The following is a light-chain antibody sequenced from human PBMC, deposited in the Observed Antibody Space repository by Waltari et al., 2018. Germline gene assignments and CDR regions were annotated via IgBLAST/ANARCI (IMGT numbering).Light chain of an antibody. CDR1: PDISIS. V-gene: IGKV1-33*01. CDR2: DAS. J-gene: IGKJ4*01. CDR3: QQYDHFPLT. Sequence: DTQMTQSPSSLSASVGDEITLTCQASPDISISLNWYQQKPGKAPKILIYDASNLETGVPPRFSGSGSGTDFTVSISSLQPEDIATYYCQQYDHFPLTFGGGTKVEI.